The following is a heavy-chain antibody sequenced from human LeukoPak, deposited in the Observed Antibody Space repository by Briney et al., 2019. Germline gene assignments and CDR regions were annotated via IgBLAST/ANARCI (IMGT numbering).Heavy chain of an antibody. Sequence: GGSLRLSCAASGFTFSSYAMSWVRQAPGKGLEWVSAISVSGGSTYYADSVKGRFTISRDNSKNTLYLQMNSLTAEDTAVYYCAKKVTGSYNNPLDYWGQGTLVTVSS. J-gene: IGHJ4*02. V-gene: IGHV3-23*01. CDR1: GFTFSSYA. CDR2: ISVSGGST. D-gene: IGHD3-10*01. CDR3: AKKVTGSYNNPLDY.